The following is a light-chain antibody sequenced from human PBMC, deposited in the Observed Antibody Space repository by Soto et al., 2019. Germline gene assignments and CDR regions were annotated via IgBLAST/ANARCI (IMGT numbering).Light chain of an antibody. Sequence: QSVLTQPASVSGSPGQSITISCTGTSSDIGGYYYVSWYQHHPGKAPKLLIYQVTNRPSRVSNRFSGSKSGNTASLTISGLQADDEADYYCQSYDRSLRGYVFGTGTKVTVL. J-gene: IGLJ1*01. V-gene: IGLV2-14*01. CDR2: QVT. CDR3: QSYDRSLRGYV. CDR1: SSDIGGYYY.